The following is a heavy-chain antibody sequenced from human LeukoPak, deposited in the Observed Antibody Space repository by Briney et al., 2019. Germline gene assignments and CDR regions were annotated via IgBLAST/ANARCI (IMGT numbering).Heavy chain of an antibody. CDR1: GFTFSNYA. CDR3: AKDLVGATGY. CDR2: ISGSGGST. V-gene: IGHV3-23*01. J-gene: IGHJ4*02. Sequence: GGSLRLSCAASGFTFSNYAMSWVRLAPGKGLEWVSAISGSGGSTFYADSVKGRFTISRDNSKNTLYLQMNSLRAEDTAVYYCAKDLVGATGYWGQGTLVTVSS. D-gene: IGHD1-26*01.